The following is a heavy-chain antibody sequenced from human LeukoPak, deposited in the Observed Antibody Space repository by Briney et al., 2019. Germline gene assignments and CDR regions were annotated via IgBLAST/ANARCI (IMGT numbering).Heavy chain of an antibody. CDR2: ISGSGGST. J-gene: IGHJ4*02. V-gene: IGHV3-23*01. CDR3: AKVGEDYYDSSGYYYDY. CDR1: GFTFSSYA. Sequence: GGSLRLSCAASGFTFSSYAMSWVRQAPGKGLEWVSAISGSGGSTHYADSVKGRFTISRDNSKNTLYLQMNSLRAEDTAVYYCAKVGEDYYDSSGYYYDYWGQGTLVTVSS. D-gene: IGHD3-22*01.